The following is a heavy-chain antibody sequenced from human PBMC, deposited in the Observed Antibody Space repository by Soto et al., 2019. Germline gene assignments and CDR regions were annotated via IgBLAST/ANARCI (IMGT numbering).Heavy chain of an antibody. CDR1: GFTLRGYA. CDR3: ARRARPDFYYMDV. Sequence: EVQLAESGGGLAQPGGSLRLSCAASGFTLRGYAMDWVRKAQGKGLEYVSGISSNGVGTYYAKSVQGRFTISRDNSKNTVYLQMGSLRPEDMAVYYCARRARPDFYYMDVWGKGTTVTVSS. J-gene: IGHJ6*03. CDR2: ISSNGVGT. D-gene: IGHD6-6*01. V-gene: IGHV3-64*01.